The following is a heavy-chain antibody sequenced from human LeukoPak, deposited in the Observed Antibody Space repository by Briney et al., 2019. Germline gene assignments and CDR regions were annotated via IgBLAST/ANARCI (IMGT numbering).Heavy chain of an antibody. J-gene: IGHJ5*02. CDR3: ARGGHYDYVWGSPNWFDP. D-gene: IGHD3-16*01. Sequence: PLETLSLTCAVYGGSFSGYYWSWIRQPPGKGLEWIGEINHSGSTNYNPSLKSRVTISVDTSNNQFSLKLSSVTAADTAGYYCARGGHYDYVWGSPNWFDPWGQGTLVTVSS. CDR2: INHSGST. V-gene: IGHV4-34*01. CDR1: GGSFSGYY.